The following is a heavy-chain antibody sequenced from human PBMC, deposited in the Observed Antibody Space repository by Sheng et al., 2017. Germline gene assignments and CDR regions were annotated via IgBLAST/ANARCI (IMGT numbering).Heavy chain of an antibody. CDR2: ISANNGDT. V-gene: IGHV1-18*01. CDR3: ARKPHQGALDI. Sequence: QVHLVQSGAEVKKPASSVKVSCKASGGNFVNSAFNWVRQAPGQGLEWMGGISANNGDTHYAQKVQDRVTLTTDTSTTTAYMELRSLSSDDTAVYYCARKPHQGALDIWGQGTVVTVSS. J-gene: IGHJ3*02. CDR1: GGNFVNSA.